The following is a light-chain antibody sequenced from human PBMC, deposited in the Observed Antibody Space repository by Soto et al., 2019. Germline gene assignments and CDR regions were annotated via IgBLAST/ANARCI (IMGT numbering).Light chain of an antibody. CDR2: KAS. V-gene: IGKV1-5*03. CDR1: QSISSW. Sequence: DIQMTQSPSTLSACVGDRVTITCRASQSISSWLAWYQQKPGKAPKLLIYKASSLESGVPSRFSGSGSGTEFTLTISSLQPDDLATYYCQQYNSYPVTFGGGTKVDNK. J-gene: IGKJ4*01. CDR3: QQYNSYPVT.